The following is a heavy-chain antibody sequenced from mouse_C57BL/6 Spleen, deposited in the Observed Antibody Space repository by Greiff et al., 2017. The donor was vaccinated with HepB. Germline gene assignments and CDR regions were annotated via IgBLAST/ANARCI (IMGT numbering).Heavy chain of an antibody. CDR2: IDPEDGDT. CDR3: TTSITTVVAAYYFDY. CDR1: GFNIKDYY. V-gene: IGHV14-1*01. D-gene: IGHD1-1*01. J-gene: IGHJ2*01. Sequence: EVQLQQSGAELVRPGASVKLSCTASGFNIKDYYMHWVQQRPEQGLEWIGRIDPEDGDTEYAPKFQGKATMTADTSSNTAYLQLSSLTSEDTAVYYCTTSITTVVAAYYFDYWGQGTTRTVSA.